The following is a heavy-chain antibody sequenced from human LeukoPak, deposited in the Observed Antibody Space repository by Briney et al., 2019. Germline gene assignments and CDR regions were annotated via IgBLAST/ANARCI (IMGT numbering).Heavy chain of an antibody. CDR2: IYYSGST. D-gene: IGHD6-6*01. V-gene: IGHV4-59*08. J-gene: IGHJ6*03. CDR3: ARQGIAAPYYYYYYMDV. Sequence: SETLSLTCTVSGGSISSYYWSWIRQPPGKGLEWIGYIYYSGSTNYSPSLKSRVTISVDTSKNQFSLKLSSVTAADTAVYYCARQGIAAPYYYYYYMDVWGKGTTVTVSS. CDR1: GGSISSYY.